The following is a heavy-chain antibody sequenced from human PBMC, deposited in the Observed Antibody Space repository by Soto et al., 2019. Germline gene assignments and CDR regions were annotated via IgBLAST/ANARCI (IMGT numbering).Heavy chain of an antibody. CDR2: ISNSGTA. V-gene: IGHV4-30-4*01. CDR3: ARDAWSVVRGLLISDGLDV. Sequence: PSETLSLTCTVSGGSISSGDYYWSWIRQPPGKGLEWIGYISNSGTAYYNPSLKSRVTISVDTSKNQFSLKLSSVTVADTAVYSCARDAWSVVRGLLISDGLDVWGQGTTVTVSS. CDR1: GGSISSGDYY. D-gene: IGHD3-10*01. J-gene: IGHJ6*02.